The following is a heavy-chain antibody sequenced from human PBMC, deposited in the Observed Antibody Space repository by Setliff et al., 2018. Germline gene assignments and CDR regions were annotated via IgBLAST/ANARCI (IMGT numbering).Heavy chain of an antibody. CDR3: ARASSGWYSAYYYYMDV. CDR1: GGSISGASIRSYY. CDR2: IYYSGST. J-gene: IGHJ6*03. Sequence: SETLSLTCTVSGGSISGASIRSYYWSWIRQHPGKGLEWIGYIYYSGSTDYNPSLKSRVTMSVDTSKNQFSLNLTSVTAADTAVYYCARASSGWYSAYYYYMDVWGKGTTVTVSS. V-gene: IGHV4-31*03. D-gene: IGHD6-19*01.